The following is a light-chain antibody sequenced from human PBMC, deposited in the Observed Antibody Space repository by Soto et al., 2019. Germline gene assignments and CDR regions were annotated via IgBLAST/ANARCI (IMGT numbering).Light chain of an antibody. V-gene: IGKV1-6*01. CDR3: LQDYSYPWT. J-gene: IGKJ1*01. CDR2: AAS. CDR1: QGIRND. Sequence: IPSTQSPSSLSASVGARVTITCRASQGIRNDLGWYQQKPGKAPKLLIYAASSLQSGVPSRFSGSASGTDFTLTISSLQPEDFATYYCLQDYSYPWTFGQGTKVDIK.